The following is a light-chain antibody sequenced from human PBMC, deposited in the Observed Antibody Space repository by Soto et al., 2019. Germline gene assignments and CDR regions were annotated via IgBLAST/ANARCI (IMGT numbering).Light chain of an antibody. J-gene: IGKJ4*01. CDR1: QSVAGTY. V-gene: IGKV3-20*01. Sequence: EIVLTQSPGTLSLSPGERATLSCRASQSVAGTYLAWYQQKPGQAPRLLIYGASSRATGIPDRFSGSGSGTDFTLTISRLEPEDFAVYYCQQYGSPVTFGGGTKVEIK. CDR3: QQYGSPVT. CDR2: GAS.